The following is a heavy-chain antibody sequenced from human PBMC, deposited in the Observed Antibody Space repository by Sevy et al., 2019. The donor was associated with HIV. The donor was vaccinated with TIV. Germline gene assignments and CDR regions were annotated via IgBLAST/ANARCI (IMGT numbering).Heavy chain of an antibody. J-gene: IGHJ3*02. Sequence: SETLSLTCTVSGGSISSYYWSWIRQPPGKGLEWIGYIYYSGSPNYNPSLKSRVTISVDTSKNQFSLKLSSVTAADTAVYYCARDSASRGDDAFDIWGQGTMVTVSS. D-gene: IGHD1-26*01. V-gene: IGHV4-59*01. CDR1: GGSISSYY. CDR3: ARDSASRGDDAFDI. CDR2: IYYSGSP.